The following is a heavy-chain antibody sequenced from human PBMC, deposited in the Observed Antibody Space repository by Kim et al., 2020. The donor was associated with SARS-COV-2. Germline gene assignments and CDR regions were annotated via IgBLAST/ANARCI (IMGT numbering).Heavy chain of an antibody. CDR3: AKVAYCSGTSCYRWFDP. V-gene: IGHV3-74*01. Sequence: VKGRFTISRDNAKNTLYLQMNSLRAEDTAVYYCAKVAYCSGTSCYRWFDPWGQGTLVTVSS. J-gene: IGHJ5*02. D-gene: IGHD2-15*01.